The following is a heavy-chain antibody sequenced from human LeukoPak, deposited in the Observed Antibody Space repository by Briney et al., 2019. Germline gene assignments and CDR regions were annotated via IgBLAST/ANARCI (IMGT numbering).Heavy chain of an antibody. Sequence: PSETLSLTCTVSGGSISSYYWSWIRQPAGKGLEWIGSIYYSGSTYYNPSLKSRVTISVDTSKNQFSLKLSSVTAADTAMYYCARQNSYYFDYWGQGTLVTVSS. CDR1: GGSISSYY. CDR3: ARQNSYYFDY. J-gene: IGHJ4*02. D-gene: IGHD2/OR15-2a*01. V-gene: IGHV4-59*05. CDR2: IYYSGST.